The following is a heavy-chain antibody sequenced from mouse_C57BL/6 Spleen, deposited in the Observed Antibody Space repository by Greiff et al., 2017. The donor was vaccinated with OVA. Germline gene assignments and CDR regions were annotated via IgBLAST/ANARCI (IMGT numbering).Heavy chain of an antibody. Sequence: QVQLQQSGAELVKPGASVKISCKASGYAFSSYWMNWVKQRPGKGLEWIGQIYPGDGDTNYNGKFKGKATLTADKSSSTAYMQLSSLTSEDSAVYFCARGYYYGYAMDYWGQGTSVTVSS. CDR2: IYPGDGDT. D-gene: IGHD1-1*01. J-gene: IGHJ4*01. V-gene: IGHV1-80*01. CDR3: ARGYYYGYAMDY. CDR1: GYAFSSYW.